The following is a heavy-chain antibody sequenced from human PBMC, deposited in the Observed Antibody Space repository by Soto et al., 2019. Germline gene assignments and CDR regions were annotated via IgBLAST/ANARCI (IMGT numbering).Heavy chain of an antibody. CDR2: ISYDGSNK. V-gene: IGHV3-30-3*01. D-gene: IGHD3-22*01. CDR1: GFTFSSYA. Sequence: QVQLVESGGGVVQPGRSLRLSCAASGFTFSSYAMHWVRQAPGKGLEWVAVISYDGSNKYYADSVKGRFTISRDNSKNTLYLQMNSLRAEDRVVYYCARARPSVYYYDSSGYYDFDYWGQGTLVTVSS. J-gene: IGHJ4*02. CDR3: ARARPSVYYYDSSGYYDFDY.